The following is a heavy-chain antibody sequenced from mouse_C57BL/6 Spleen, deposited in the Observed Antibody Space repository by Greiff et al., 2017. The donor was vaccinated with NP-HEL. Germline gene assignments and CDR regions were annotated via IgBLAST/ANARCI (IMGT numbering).Heavy chain of an antibody. CDR1: GFSLTSYG. CDR3: ARWDGSSYVRAMDY. Sequence: QVQLKESGPGLVQPSQSLSITCTVSGFSLTSYGVHWVRQSPGKGLEWLGVIWSGGSTDYNAAFISRLSISKDNSKSQVFFKMNSLQADDTAIYYCARWDGSSYVRAMDYWGQGTSVTVSS. D-gene: IGHD1-1*01. J-gene: IGHJ4*01. CDR2: IWSGGST. V-gene: IGHV2-2*01.